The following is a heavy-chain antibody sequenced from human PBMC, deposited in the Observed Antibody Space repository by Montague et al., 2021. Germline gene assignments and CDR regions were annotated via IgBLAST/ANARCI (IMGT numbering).Heavy chain of an antibody. CDR3: ARGSDYMKN. Sequence: SETLSLTCTVSGASISSYYWSWIRQPPGKGLEWIGYHYGSGNANHNPSLRGRVTISVDTSKNQSSLKLSSVTAADTAVHYCARGSDYMKNWGQGTLVTVSS. CDR1: GASISSYY. CDR2: HYGSGNA. V-gene: IGHV4-59*01. D-gene: IGHD1-26*01. J-gene: IGHJ4*02.